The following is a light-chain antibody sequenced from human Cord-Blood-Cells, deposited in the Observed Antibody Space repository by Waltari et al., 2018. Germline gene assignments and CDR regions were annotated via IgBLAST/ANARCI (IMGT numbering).Light chain of an antibody. J-gene: IGLJ2*01. CDR1: SSNIGSNY. Sequence: QSVLTQQPSASGTPGQRVTISCSGSSSNIGSNYVSWYQQLPGTAPKLLIYRNNQRPSGVPDRFSGSKSGTSASLAISGLRSEDEADYYCAAWDDSLSGPVFGGGTKLTVL. V-gene: IGLV1-47*01. CDR3: AAWDDSLSGPV. CDR2: RNN.